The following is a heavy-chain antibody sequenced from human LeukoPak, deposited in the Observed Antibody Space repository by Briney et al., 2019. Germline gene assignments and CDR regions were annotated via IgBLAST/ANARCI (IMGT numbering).Heavy chain of an antibody. CDR2: FDPEDGET. CDR1: GSTLTELY. V-gene: IGHV1-24*01. CDR3: ATVRHCSSTSCYRFPYGMDV. Sequence: ASVKVSCKVSGSTLTELYMHWVRHPPGTGLEWMGGFDPEDGETIYAQKFQGRVAMTEDTSTDTAYMELSSLRSEDTAVYYCATVRHCSSTSCYRFPYGMDVWGQGTTVTVSS. D-gene: IGHD2-2*02. J-gene: IGHJ6*02.